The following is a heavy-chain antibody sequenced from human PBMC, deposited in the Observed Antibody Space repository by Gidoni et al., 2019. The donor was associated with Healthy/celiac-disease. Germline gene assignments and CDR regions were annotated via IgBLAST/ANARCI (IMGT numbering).Heavy chain of an antibody. V-gene: IGHV4-59*01. Sequence: QVQLQESGTGLGKTSETLSRSCHVQGGAISSYCWGWLRRPPGNVLEWIGYIYSSCGTNYNPSLKSRVTISVDTSKNQFSLKLSSVSAADTAVYYCAIGLRRLNYFDYWGQGTLVTVSS. CDR3: AIGLRRLNYFDY. D-gene: IGHD5-12*01. CDR2: IYSSCGT. CDR1: GGAISSYC. J-gene: IGHJ4*02.